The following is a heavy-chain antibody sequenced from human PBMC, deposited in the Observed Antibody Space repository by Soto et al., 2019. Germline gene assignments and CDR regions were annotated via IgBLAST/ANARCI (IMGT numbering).Heavy chain of an antibody. CDR3: AAGGGLPRYY. J-gene: IGHJ4*02. CDR2: IYHSGST. Sequence: QLQLQESGSGLVKPSQTLSLTCAVSGGSISSGGYYWSWIRQPPGKGLEWIGYIYHSGSTYYNPSIKSRVTISVDRSKNQFSLKLSSVTAADTAVYYCAAGGGLPRYYWGQGTLVTVSS. CDR1: GGSISSGGYY. V-gene: IGHV4-30-2*01. D-gene: IGHD5-12*01.